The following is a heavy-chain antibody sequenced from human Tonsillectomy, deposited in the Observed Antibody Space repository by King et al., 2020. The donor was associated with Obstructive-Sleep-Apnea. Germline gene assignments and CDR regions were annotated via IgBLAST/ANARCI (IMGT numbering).Heavy chain of an antibody. CDR1: GFTFSSYA. CDR2: ISYDGSNK. D-gene: IGHD3-22*01. V-gene: IGHV3-30*04. Sequence: VQLVESGGGVVQPGRSLRLSCAASGFTFSSYAMHWVRQAPGKGLEWVAVISYDGSNKYYADSVKGRFTISRDNSKNTLYLQMNSLRAEDTAVYYCHSSGPLRSGRPYYGMDVWGQGTTVTVSS. CDR3: HSSGPLRSGRPYYGMDV. J-gene: IGHJ6*02.